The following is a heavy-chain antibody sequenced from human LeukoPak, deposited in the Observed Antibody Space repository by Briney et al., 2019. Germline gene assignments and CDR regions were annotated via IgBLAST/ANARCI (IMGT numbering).Heavy chain of an antibody. J-gene: IGHJ4*02. CDR3: AKDNKRYSCDY. Sequence: GRSLRLSCAASGLTFRSYGMHWVRQAPGKGLEWVAVISDDGSNKYYADSVKGRFTISRDSSKNTLSLQMNSLRVEDTAVYYCAKDNKRYSCDYWGQGTLVTVSS. CDR1: GLTFRSYG. CDR2: ISDDGSNK. V-gene: IGHV3-30*18. D-gene: IGHD5-18*01.